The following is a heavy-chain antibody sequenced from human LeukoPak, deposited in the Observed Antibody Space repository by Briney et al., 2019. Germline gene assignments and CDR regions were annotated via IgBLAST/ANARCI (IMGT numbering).Heavy chain of an antibody. D-gene: IGHD6-13*01. CDR1: GFTFSSYS. J-gene: IGHJ4*02. CDR2: INSKTNGGTT. V-gene: IGHV3-15*07. CDR3: TTGYSSSWPYYFDY. Sequence: GGSLRLSCAASGFTFSSYSMNWVRQAPGKGLEWVGRINSKTNGGTTDYAAPVKGRFTISRDDSKNTLYLQMNSLKTEDTGVYYCTTGYSSSWPYYFDYWGQGTLVTVSS.